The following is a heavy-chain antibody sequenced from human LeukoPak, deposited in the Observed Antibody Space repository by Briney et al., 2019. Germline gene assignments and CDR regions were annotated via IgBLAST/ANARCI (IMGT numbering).Heavy chain of an antibody. Sequence: SETLPLTCTVSGGSISSGSYYWSWVRQPAGKGLEWIGRIYTSGSTNYNPSLKSRVTISVDTSKNQFSLKLSSVTAADTAVYYCARDSLWDIAAGYDAFDIWGQGTMVTVSS. V-gene: IGHV4-61*02. D-gene: IGHD6-13*01. CDR2: IYTSGST. CDR1: GGSISSGSYY. J-gene: IGHJ3*02. CDR3: ARDSLWDIAAGYDAFDI.